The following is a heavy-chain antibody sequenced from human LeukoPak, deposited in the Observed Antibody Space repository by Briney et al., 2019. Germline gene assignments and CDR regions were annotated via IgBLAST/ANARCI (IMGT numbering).Heavy chain of an antibody. CDR1: VYTFTDYF. J-gene: IGHJ5*02. V-gene: IGHV1-2*02. CDR3: ARGEEEQQLVTPWFDP. D-gene: IGHD6-13*01. Sequence: ASVKVSFKASVYTFTDYFVHWVRQAPGQGLAWMGWINPNTGGTNYVQKFQGRVTLTRDTSISTAYMELSRLRSDDTAVYYCARGEEEQQLVTPWFDPWGQGTLVTVSS. CDR2: INPNTGGT.